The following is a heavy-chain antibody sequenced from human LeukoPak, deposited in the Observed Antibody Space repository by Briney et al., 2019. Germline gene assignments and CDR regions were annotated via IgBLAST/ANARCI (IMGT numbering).Heavy chain of an antibody. CDR3: ARAVRLSSTAMVFGY. Sequence: ASLKVSCKASGYTFTGYYMHWVRQAPGQGLEWMGWINPNSGGTNYAQKFQSWVTMTRDTSISTAYMELSRLRSDDTAVYYCARAVRLSSTAMVFGYWGQGTLVTVSS. D-gene: IGHD5-18*01. CDR2: INPNSGGT. J-gene: IGHJ4*02. CDR1: GYTFTGYY. V-gene: IGHV1-2*04.